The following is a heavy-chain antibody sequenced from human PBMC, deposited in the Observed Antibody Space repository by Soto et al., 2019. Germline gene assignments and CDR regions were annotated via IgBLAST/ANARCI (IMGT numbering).Heavy chain of an antibody. J-gene: IGHJ4*02. CDR2: IIPIFGTA. Sequence: QVQLVQSGAEVKKPGSSVKVSCKASGGTFSSYAISWVRQAPGQGLEWVGGIIPIFGTANYAQKFQGRVTITADESTSTAYMELSSLRSEDTAVYYCAREYSSSGWGVRGVYYFDYWGQGTLVTVSS. CDR1: GGTFSSYA. CDR3: AREYSSSGWGVRGVYYFDY. V-gene: IGHV1-69*01. D-gene: IGHD6-6*01.